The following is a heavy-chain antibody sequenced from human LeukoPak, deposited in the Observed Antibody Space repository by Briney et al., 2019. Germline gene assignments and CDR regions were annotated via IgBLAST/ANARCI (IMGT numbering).Heavy chain of an antibody. CDR3: GAAYCKPGSCLYYSDY. D-gene: IGHD2-15*01. J-gene: IGHJ4*02. CDR1: GGTFSSHT. V-gene: IGHV1-69*05. CDR2: IIPTFGTP. Sequence: GASVMVSCKASGGTFSSHTVTWVRQAPGQGLRWMGGIIPTFGTPNYAQEFQGRLSIATDESTNTAYMELTALTSEDTAVYFCGAAYCKPGSCLYYSDYWGQGTLVTVFS.